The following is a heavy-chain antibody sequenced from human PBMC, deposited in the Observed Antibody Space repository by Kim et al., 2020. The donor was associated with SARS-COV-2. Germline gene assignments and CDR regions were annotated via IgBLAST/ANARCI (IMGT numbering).Heavy chain of an antibody. D-gene: IGHD1-26*01. J-gene: IGHJ4*02. Sequence: GGSLRLSCAASGFTFSSYGMHWVRQAPGKGLEWVAVIWYDGSNKYYADSVKGRFTISRDNSKNTLYLQMNSLRAEDTAVYYCAKDMTVWEPYPDYWGQGTLVTVSS. CDR2: IWYDGSNK. CDR3: AKDMTVWEPYPDY. V-gene: IGHV3-33*06. CDR1: GFTFSSYG.